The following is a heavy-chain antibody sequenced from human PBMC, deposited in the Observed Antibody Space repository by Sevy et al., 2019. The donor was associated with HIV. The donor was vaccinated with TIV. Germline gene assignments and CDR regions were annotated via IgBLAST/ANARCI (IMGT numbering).Heavy chain of an antibody. D-gene: IGHD3-22*01. J-gene: IGHJ6*02. CDR3: ARDPTNYDSSGYFYYGMDV. Sequence: GGSLRLSCAASGFTFSSYGMHWVRQAPGEGLEWVAVIWYDGSSEYYADSVKGRFTISRDNSKNTLYLQMNSLRAEDTAVYYCARDPTNYDSSGYFYYGMDVWGQGTTVTVSS. CDR2: IWYDGSSE. V-gene: IGHV3-33*01. CDR1: GFTFSSYG.